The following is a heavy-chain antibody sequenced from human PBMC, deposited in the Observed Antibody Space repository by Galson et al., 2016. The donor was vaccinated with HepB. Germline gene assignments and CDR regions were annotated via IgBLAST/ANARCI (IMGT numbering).Heavy chain of an antibody. Sequence: SVKVSCRASGGTFSRYSISWVRQAPGQGLEWLGGIVPMFRRAYYAQKFQGSVSLTADESMTTAYMALTSLRSDDTAVYYCAREPPGGGYFDYWGQGILVTVSS. D-gene: IGHD1-26*01. V-gene: IGHV1-69*13. CDR3: AREPPGGGYFDY. CDR1: GGTFSRYS. CDR2: IVPMFRRA. J-gene: IGHJ4*02.